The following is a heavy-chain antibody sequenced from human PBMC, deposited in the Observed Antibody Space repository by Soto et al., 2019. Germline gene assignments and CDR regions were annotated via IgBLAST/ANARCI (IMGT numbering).Heavy chain of an antibody. V-gene: IGHV4-61*08. J-gene: IGHJ4*02. CDR2: VHYSGST. Sequence: PSETLSLTCTVSGGSVSSGDYYWSWIRQPPGKGLEWIGYVHYSGSTKYNPSLESRVTISVDTSKNQFSLKLNSVTAADTVVYYCARVAASGSWGFDDWGQGTLVTVSS. D-gene: IGHD6-13*01. CDR1: GGSVSSGDYY. CDR3: ARVAASGSWGFDD.